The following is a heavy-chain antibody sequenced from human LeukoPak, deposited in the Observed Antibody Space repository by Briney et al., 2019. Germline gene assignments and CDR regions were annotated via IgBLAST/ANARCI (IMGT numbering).Heavy chain of an antibody. D-gene: IGHD4/OR15-4a*01. Sequence: RASETLSLTCTVSGDSISSSSYFWGWIRQPPGKGLDWIGSIYYTGNTNYNPSLKSRITISVDTSKNQFSLKLSSVTAADTAVYYCARHRSPDYLDAFDIWGQGTMVTVSS. J-gene: IGHJ3*02. CDR3: ARHRSPDYLDAFDI. V-gene: IGHV4-39*01. CDR1: GDSISSSSYF. CDR2: IYYTGNT.